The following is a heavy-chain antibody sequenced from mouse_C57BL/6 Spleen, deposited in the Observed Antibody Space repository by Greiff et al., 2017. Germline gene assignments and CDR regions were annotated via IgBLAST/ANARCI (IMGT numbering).Heavy chain of an antibody. CDR3: ERERGHDYDGIAPYYYAMDY. CDR2: IYPGSGNT. V-gene: IGHV1-76*01. CDR1: GYTFTDYY. Sequence: QVQLQQSGAELVRPGASVKLSCKASGYTFTDYYINWVKQRPGQGLEWIARIYPGSGNTYYNEKFKGKATLTGEKSSSTAYMQLSSLTSEDSAVYFCERERGHDYDGIAPYYYAMDYWGQGTSGTVSS. J-gene: IGHJ4*01. D-gene: IGHD2-4*01.